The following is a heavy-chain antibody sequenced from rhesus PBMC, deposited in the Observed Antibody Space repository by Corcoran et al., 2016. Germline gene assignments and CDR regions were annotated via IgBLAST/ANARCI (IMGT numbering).Heavy chain of an antibody. CDR3: ATGRVLGAAGPDSYFDY. Sequence: EVQLVQSGAEVKKPGASVKISCKASGYTFTDYYLHWVRQAPGKGLEWMGRVDPEDGEAIHPQKFQDRVTSTADKSTDTAYMELSSLRSEDTAVYYCATGRVLGAAGPDSYFDYWGQGVLVTVSS. J-gene: IGHJ4*01. CDR1: GYTFTDYY. CDR2: VDPEDGEA. V-gene: IGHV1-111*02. D-gene: IGHD6-13*01.